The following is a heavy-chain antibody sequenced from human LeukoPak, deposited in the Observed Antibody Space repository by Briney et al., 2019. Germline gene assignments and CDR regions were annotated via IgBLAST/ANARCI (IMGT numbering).Heavy chain of an antibody. J-gene: IGHJ4*02. D-gene: IGHD2-2*01. V-gene: IGHV1-69*05. CDR3: ARGYCSSTSCLSPFDY. Sequence: SSVKVSCKASGGTFSSYAISWVRQAPGQGLEWMGRIIPIFGTANYAQKFQGRVTITTDESTSTAYMELGSLRSEDTAVYYCARGYCSSTSCLSPFDYWGQGTLVTVSS. CDR2: IIPIFGTA. CDR1: GGTFSSYA.